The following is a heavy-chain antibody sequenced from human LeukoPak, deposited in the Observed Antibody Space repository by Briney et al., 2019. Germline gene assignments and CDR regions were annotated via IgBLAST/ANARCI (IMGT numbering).Heavy chain of an antibody. CDR1: GFTFSSYA. V-gene: IGHV3-30-3*01. D-gene: IGHD6-19*01. J-gene: IGHJ3*02. CDR2: ISYDGSNK. Sequence: PGGSLRLSCAASGFTFSSYAMHWVRQAPGKGLEWVAVISYDGSNKYYADSVKGRFTISRDNSKNTLYLQMNSLRAEDTAVYYCARDPVRIAVAGPPDIWGQGTMVTVSS. CDR3: ARDPVRIAVAGPPDI.